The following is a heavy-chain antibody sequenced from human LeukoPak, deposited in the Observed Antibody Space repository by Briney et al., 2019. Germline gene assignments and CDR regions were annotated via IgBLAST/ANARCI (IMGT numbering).Heavy chain of an antibody. V-gene: IGHV3-23*01. D-gene: IGHD4/OR15-4a*01. Sequence: GGTLRLSCAASGFTFSNYGMSWVRQAPGKGLEWVSSISGSGDSTYYADSVKGRFTISRDNSKNTLYLQMNSLRAEDTAVYYCARRAGAYSHPYDYWGQGTLVTVSS. CDR3: ARRAGAYSHPYDY. CDR1: GFTFSNYG. CDR2: ISGSGDST. J-gene: IGHJ4*02.